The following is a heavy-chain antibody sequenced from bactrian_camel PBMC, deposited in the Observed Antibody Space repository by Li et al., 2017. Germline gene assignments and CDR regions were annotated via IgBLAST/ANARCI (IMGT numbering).Heavy chain of an antibody. Sequence: LVESGGGSVQAGGSLRLSCAASGYTYNRNCMAWFRQAPGKEREGVAAIDGDGSTTYADSVKGRFTITKDNAKNTLYLQMTNLKPEDTATYLCTARGGESCVGLTETAFHEWGQGTQVTVS. J-gene: IGHJ4*01. D-gene: IGHD7*01. CDR1: GYTYNRNC. V-gene: IGHV3S53*01. CDR2: IDGDGST. CDR3: TARGGESCVGLTETAFHE.